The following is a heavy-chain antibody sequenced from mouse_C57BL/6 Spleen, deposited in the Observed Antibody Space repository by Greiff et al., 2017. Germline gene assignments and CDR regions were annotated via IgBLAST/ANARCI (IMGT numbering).Heavy chain of an antibody. CDR2: IWTGGGT. D-gene: IGHD2-12*01. Sequence: VQRVESGPGLVAPSQSLSITCTVSGFSLTSYAISWVRQPPGKGLEWLGVIWTGGGTNYNSALKSRLSISKDNSKSQVYLKMNSLQTDDTARYYCARPGVYDVGVFDYWGQGTTLTVSS. J-gene: IGHJ2*01. V-gene: IGHV2-9-1*01. CDR3: ARPGVYDVGVFDY. CDR1: GFSLTSYA.